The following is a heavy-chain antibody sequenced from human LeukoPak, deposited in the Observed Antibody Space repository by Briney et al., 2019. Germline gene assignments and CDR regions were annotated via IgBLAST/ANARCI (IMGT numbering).Heavy chain of an antibody. V-gene: IGHV4-34*01. J-gene: IGHJ4*02. CDR2: VSYRGGT. Sequence: SETLSLTCAIYGGSFSGYYWSWIRQPPGQGLEWIGSVSYRGGTYYNPSLKTRVTISVDTSKNQFSLRLSSVTAADTAVHFCARDSRYCSGGNCHLRFDYWGQGILVTVSS. CDR3: ARDSRYCSGGNCHLRFDY. D-gene: IGHD2-15*01. CDR1: GGSFSGYY.